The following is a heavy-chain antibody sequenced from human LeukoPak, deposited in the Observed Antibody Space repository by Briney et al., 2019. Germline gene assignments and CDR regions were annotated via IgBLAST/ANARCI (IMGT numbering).Heavy chain of an antibody. D-gene: IGHD3-22*01. J-gene: IGHJ4*02. CDR2: ISGSGVNT. CDR1: GFTFSSYA. Sequence: GGSLRLSCAASGFTFSSYAMSWVRQAPGKGLVWVSGISGSGVNTYYADSVKGRFTISRDNSKNTLYLQMNSLRAEDTAVYYCAKDHDLLVLITLDCWGQGTLVTVSS. CDR3: AKDHDLLVLITLDC. V-gene: IGHV3-23*01.